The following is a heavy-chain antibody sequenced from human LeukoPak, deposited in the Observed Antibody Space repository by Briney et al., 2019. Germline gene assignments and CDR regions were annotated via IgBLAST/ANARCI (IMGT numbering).Heavy chain of an antibody. CDR2: IYHSGST. V-gene: IGHV4-38-2*01. J-gene: IGHJ5*02. Sequence: SETLSLTCAVSGYSISSGYYWGWIRQPPGKGLEWIGSIYHSGSTYYNPSLKSRVTISVDTSKNQFSLKLSSVTAADTAVYYRARHVISYYGSGSLHWFDPWGQGTLVTVSS. D-gene: IGHD3-10*01. CDR3: ARHVISYYGSGSLHWFDP. CDR1: GYSISSGYY.